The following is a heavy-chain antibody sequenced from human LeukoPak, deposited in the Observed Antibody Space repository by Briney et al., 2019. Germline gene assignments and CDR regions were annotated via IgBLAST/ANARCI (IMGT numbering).Heavy chain of an antibody. CDR1: GGTFSSYA. V-gene: IGHV1-69*04. CDR2: IIPILGIA. D-gene: IGHD3-22*01. J-gene: IGHJ5*02. CDR3: AREHHYYDSSGYSHP. Sequence: ASVKVSCKASGGTFSSYAISWVRQAPGQGLEWMGRIIPILGIANYAQKFQGRVTITADKSTSTAYMELSSLRSEDTAVYYCAREHHYYDSSGYSHPWGQGTLVTVSS.